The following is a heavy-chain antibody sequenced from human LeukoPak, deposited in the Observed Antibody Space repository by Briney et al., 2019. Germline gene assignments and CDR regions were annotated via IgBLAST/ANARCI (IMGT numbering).Heavy chain of an antibody. CDR3: ARKIYYYDSSGYLAPRDDAFDI. J-gene: IGHJ3*02. V-gene: IGHV3-53*01. CDR2: IYSGGST. CDR1: GFTVSSNY. Sequence: GGSLRLSCAASGFTVSSNYMSWVRQAPGKGLEWVSVIYSGGSTYYADSVKGRFTISRDNSKNTLYLQMNSLRAEDTAVYYCARKIYYYDSSGYLAPRDDAFDIWGQGTMVTVSS. D-gene: IGHD3-22*01.